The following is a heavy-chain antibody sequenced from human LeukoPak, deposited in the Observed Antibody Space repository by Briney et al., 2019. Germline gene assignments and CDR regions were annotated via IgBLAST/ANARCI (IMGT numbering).Heavy chain of an antibody. V-gene: IGHV1-46*01. Sequence: ASVKVSCKASGYTFTSYFIYWVRQAPGQGLEWMGLINPRGGTTRYAQKFQGRVTMTRDTSTSTVYMELSSLRSEDTAMYYCARDRTHYYDSSGYYSRWEYWGQGTQVTVSS. D-gene: IGHD3-22*01. CDR2: INPRGGTT. CDR1: GYTFTSYF. J-gene: IGHJ4*02. CDR3: ARDRTHYYDSSGYYSRWEY.